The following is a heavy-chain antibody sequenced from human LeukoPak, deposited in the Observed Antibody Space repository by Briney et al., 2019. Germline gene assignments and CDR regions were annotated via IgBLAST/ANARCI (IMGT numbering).Heavy chain of an antibody. CDR2: INHSGST. Sequence: SETLSLTCAVYGGSFSGYYRSWIRQPPGKGLEWIGEINHSGSTNYNPSLESRVTISVDTSKNQFSLKLSSVTAADTAVYYCARRYKKRITIFGVVDQGFDYWGQGTRVTVSS. D-gene: IGHD3-3*01. V-gene: IGHV4-34*01. CDR3: ARRYKKRITIFGVVDQGFDY. CDR1: GGSFSGYY. J-gene: IGHJ4*02.